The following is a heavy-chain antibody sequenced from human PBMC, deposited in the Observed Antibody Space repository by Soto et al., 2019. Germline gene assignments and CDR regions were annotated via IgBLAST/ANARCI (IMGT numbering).Heavy chain of an antibody. Sequence: PRGSLRLSCAASGFTFMSCGIMWVRQAPLKGLEWVSAISQSAGGNTYYADSVKGRFTISRDDSKNTLYLQMDSLRPEDTAQYYCAGWNYDYWGHGTQVTVSS. CDR2: ISQSAGGNT. CDR1: GFTFMSCG. CDR3: AGWNYDY. J-gene: IGHJ4*01. D-gene: IGHD1-7*01. V-gene: IGHV3-23*01.